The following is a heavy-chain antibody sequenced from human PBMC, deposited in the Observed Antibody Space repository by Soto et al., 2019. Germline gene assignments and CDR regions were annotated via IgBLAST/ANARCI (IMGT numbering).Heavy chain of an antibody. D-gene: IGHD3-16*02. CDR2: IWYDGSNK. V-gene: IGHV3-33*01. J-gene: IGHJ3*02. CDR3: ASLQITFGGVIMHDDAFDI. CDR1: GFTFSSYG. Sequence: QVQLVESGGGVVQPGRSLRLSCAASGFTFSSYGMHWVRQAPGKGLEWVAVIWYDGSNKYYADSVKGRFTISRDNSKNTLYLQMNSLRAEYTAVYYCASLQITFGGVIMHDDAFDIWGQGTMVTVSS.